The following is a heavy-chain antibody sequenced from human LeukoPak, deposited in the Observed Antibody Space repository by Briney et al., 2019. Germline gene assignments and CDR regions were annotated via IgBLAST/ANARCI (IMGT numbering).Heavy chain of an antibody. CDR2: MNPNSGST. Sequence: GASVKVSCKASGYTFTSYDIDWVRQATGQGLEWMGWMNPNSGSTGYAQKFQGRVTMTRNTSISTAYMELSSLRSEDTAVYYCARAQISGWAFDIWGQGTMVAVSS. J-gene: IGHJ3*02. CDR3: ARAQISGWAFDI. V-gene: IGHV1-8*01. CDR1: GYTFTSYD. D-gene: IGHD2-15*01.